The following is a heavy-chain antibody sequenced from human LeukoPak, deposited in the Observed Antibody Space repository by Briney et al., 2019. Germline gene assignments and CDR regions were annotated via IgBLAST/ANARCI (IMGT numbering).Heavy chain of an antibody. D-gene: IGHD2-2*02. Sequence: PSETLSLTCTVSGGSISSGGYYWSWIRQHPGKGLEWIGYIYYSGSTYSNPSLKRRVTISVDTSKNQFSLNLSSVTVADTAVYYCARYCSSTNCYKGGFDPWGQGTLVTVSS. CDR2: IYYSGST. V-gene: IGHV4-31*03. CDR1: GGSISSGGYY. J-gene: IGHJ5*02. CDR3: ARYCSSTNCYKGGFDP.